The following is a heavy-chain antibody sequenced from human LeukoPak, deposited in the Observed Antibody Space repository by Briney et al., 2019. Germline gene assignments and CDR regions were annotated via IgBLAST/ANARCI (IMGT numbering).Heavy chain of an antibody. J-gene: IGHJ6*02. CDR2: IYYSGIT. V-gene: IGHV4-59*12. D-gene: IGHD3-3*01. CDR1: GGSFNSYY. Sequence: SETLSLTCTVSGGSFNSYYWSWIRQPPGKGLEWIGYIYYSGITNYNPSLKSRVTISVDTSKNQFSLKLSSVTAADTAVYYCARGRGSIFGVVIQNYYYYYGMDVWGQGTTVTVSS. CDR3: ARGRGSIFGVVIQNYYYYYGMDV.